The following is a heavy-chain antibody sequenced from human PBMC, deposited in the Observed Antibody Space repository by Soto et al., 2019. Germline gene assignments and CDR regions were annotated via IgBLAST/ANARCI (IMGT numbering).Heavy chain of an antibody. D-gene: IGHD2-15*01. CDR1: GYSFTSYW. Sequence: GESVKISCKGSGYSFTSYWIGWVRQMPGKGLEWIGIIYPGDSDTRYSPSFQVQVTISADKSISTAYLQWSSLKASDTAMYYCPRHSDSPYDYWRQGTLVTVSS. CDR3: PRHSDSPYDY. V-gene: IGHV5-51*01. J-gene: IGHJ4*02. CDR2: IYPGDSDT.